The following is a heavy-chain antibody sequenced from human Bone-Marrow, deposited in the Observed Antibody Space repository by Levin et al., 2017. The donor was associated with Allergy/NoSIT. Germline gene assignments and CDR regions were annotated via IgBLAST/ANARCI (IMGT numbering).Heavy chain of an antibody. J-gene: IGHJ4*02. V-gene: IGHV3-53*01. CDR1: EFTVSSNY. CDR2: IYSGGTT. CDR3: AGSKGSAYDYGDYLDS. D-gene: IGHD4-17*01. Sequence: GGSLRLSCAASEFTVSSNYMTWVRQAPGKGLEWVSVIYSGGTTHYADSVKGRFTISRDNSKNTLYLQMNSLRAEDTAVYYCAGSKGSAYDYGDYLDSWGQGTLVTVSS.